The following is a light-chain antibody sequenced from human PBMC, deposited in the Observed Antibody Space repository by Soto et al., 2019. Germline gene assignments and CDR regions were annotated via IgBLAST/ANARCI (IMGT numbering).Light chain of an antibody. J-gene: IGLJ1*01. CDR3: SSYTSSSTRV. CDR1: SSDVGGYNY. Sequence: QSVLTQPASVSGSPGQSIAISCTGTSSDVGGYNYVSWYQRHPGKAPKLMVYDVINRPSGVSNRFSGSKSGNTASLTISGLQADDEADYYCSSYTSSSTRVFGTGTKVTVL. V-gene: IGLV2-14*01. CDR2: DVI.